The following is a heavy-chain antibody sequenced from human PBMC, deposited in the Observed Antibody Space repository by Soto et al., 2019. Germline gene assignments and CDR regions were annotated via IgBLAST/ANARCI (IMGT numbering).Heavy chain of an antibody. D-gene: IGHD3-10*01. CDR3: ARAFGSGSYYNQPYYYYGMDV. CDR1: GFTFSSYA. Sequence: EVQLLESGGGLVQPGGSLRLSCAASGFTFSSYAMSWVRQAPGKGLEWVSAISGSGGSTYYADSVKGRFTISRDNSKNTLYLQMNSLRAEDTAVYYCARAFGSGSYYNQPYYYYGMDVWGQGTTVTVSS. CDR2: ISGSGGST. J-gene: IGHJ6*02. V-gene: IGHV3-23*01.